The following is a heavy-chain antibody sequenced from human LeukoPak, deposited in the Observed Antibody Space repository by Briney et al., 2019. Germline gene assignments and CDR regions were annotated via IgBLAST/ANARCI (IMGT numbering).Heavy chain of an antibody. CDR2: INPNSGGT. D-gene: IGHD3-22*01. V-gene: IGHV1-2*02. Sequence: GASVKVSCKASGYTFTGYYMHWVRQAPGQGLECMGWINPNSGGTNYAQKFQGRVTMTRDTSISTAYMELSRLRSDDTAVYYCARDGYYDSSGSAGFQHWGQGTLVTVSS. CDR1: GYTFTGYY. CDR3: ARDGYYDSSGSAGFQH. J-gene: IGHJ1*01.